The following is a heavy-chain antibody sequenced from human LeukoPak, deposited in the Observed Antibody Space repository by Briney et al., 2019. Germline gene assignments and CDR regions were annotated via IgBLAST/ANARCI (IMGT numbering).Heavy chain of an antibody. CDR3: AKSVPPLRFLEWLRFALDY. D-gene: IGHD3-3*01. CDR1: GFTFSGYG. J-gene: IGHJ4*02. V-gene: IGHV3-30*02. CDR2: IRYDGSNK. Sequence: GGSLRLSCAASGFTFSGYGMHWVRQAPGKGLEWVAFIRYDGSNKYYADSVKGRFTISRDNSKNTLYLQMNSLRAEDTAVYYCAKSVPPLRFLEWLRFALDYWGQGTLVTVSS.